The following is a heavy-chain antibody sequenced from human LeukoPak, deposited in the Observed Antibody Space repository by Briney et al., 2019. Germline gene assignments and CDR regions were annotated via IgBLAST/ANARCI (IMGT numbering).Heavy chain of an antibody. V-gene: IGHV5-51*01. Sequence: GESLKISCQGSGYNFTIYWIGWVRQMPGKGLEWMDMIYPGDSDTRYSPSFQGQVTISADKSINTAYLQWSSLKASDTAMYFCARIKVDYDSNGPKYYSDYWGQGTLVTVSS. D-gene: IGHD3-22*01. J-gene: IGHJ4*02. CDR1: GYNFTIYW. CDR3: ARIKVDYDSNGPKYYSDY. CDR2: IYPGDSDT.